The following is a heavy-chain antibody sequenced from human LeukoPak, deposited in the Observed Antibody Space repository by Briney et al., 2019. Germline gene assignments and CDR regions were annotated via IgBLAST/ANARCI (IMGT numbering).Heavy chain of an antibody. CDR2: IYYSGST. V-gene: IGHV4-39*01. CDR1: GGSISSYY. CDR3: ARHDYYGSGSVH. D-gene: IGHD3-10*01. Sequence: PSETLSLTCTVSGGSISSYYWGWIRQPPGKGLEWIGSIYYSGSTYYNPSLKSRVTISVDTSKNQFSLNLSSVTAADTAVYYCARHDYYGSGSVHWGQGTLVTVSS. J-gene: IGHJ4*02.